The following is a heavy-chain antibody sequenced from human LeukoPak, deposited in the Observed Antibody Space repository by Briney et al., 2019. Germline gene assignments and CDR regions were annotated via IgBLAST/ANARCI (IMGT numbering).Heavy chain of an antibody. Sequence: GGSLRLSCAASGFTFTNHAMSWVRQAPGKGLKWVSAISGSGDATKYADSVKGRFTISRDNSKNTLYLQMNSLRAEDTAVYYCAKETGTQYYDYVWGSYPAFDYWGQGTLVTVSS. CDR3: AKETGTQYYDYVWGSYPAFDY. V-gene: IGHV3-23*01. D-gene: IGHD3-16*02. CDR1: GFTFTNHA. CDR2: ISGSGDAT. J-gene: IGHJ4*02.